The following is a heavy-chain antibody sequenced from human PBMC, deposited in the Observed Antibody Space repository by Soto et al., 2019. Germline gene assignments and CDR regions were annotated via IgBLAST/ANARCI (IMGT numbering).Heavy chain of an antibody. CDR3: ARYIPGVRYYGMDV. D-gene: IGHD2-2*01. J-gene: IGHJ6*02. CDR2: IGESGTPT. Sequence: PGGSLRLSCAASGFTFSSYAMNWVRQAPGKGLEWVSLIGESGTPTYYADSVKGRFTISRDNSGNTLFLEMYSLRAEDTAVYYCARYIPGVRYYGMDVWGQGTTVTVS. V-gene: IGHV3-23*01. CDR1: GFTFSSYA.